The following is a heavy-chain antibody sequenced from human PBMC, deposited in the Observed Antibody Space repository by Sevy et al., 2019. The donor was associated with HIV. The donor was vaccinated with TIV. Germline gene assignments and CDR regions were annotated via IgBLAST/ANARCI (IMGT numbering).Heavy chain of an antibody. V-gene: IGHV5-51*01. J-gene: IGHJ6*02. D-gene: IGHD4-17*01. Sequence: GESLKISCKGSGYTFTSYWIGWVRQMPGKGLEWMGIIYPDDSDTRYSPSFQGQVTISADKSICTAYLQWSSLKASDTAMYYCARHHASYGVTGYYYYYGLDVWGQGTTVTVSS. CDR3: ARHHASYGVTGYYYYYGLDV. CDR1: GYTFTSYW. CDR2: IYPDDSDT.